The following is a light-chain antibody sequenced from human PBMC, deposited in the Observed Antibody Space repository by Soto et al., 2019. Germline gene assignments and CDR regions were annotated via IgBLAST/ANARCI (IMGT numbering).Light chain of an antibody. CDR2: DVS. J-gene: IGLJ1*01. CDR1: SSDVGGYNY. CDR3: RSYAGSYTDYV. V-gene: IGLV2-11*01. Sequence: QSVLTQPRSVSGSPGQSVTISCTGTSSDVGGYNYVSWYQQHPGKAPKLMIYDVSKRPSGVPDRFSGSKSGNTASLTISGLQAEDEADYYCRSYAGSYTDYVFGTGTKVTVL.